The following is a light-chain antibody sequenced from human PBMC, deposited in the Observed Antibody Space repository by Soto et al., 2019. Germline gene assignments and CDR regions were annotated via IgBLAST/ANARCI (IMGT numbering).Light chain of an antibody. CDR2: GAS. Sequence: PGERATLSCRASQSVSSSYLAWYQQKPGQAPRLLIYGASSRATGIPDRFSGSGSGTDFTLTISRLEPEDFAVYYCQQYGSSPLTFGQGTRLEIK. J-gene: IGKJ5*01. CDR1: QSVSSSY. V-gene: IGKV3-20*01. CDR3: QQYGSSPLT.